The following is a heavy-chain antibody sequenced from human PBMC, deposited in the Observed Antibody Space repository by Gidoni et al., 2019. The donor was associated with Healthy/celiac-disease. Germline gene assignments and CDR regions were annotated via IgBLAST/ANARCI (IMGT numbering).Heavy chain of an antibody. CDR3: GCAYPDFDY. CDR2: ISYDGSNK. J-gene: IGHJ4*02. V-gene: IGHV3-30*03. CDR1: GFTFSSYG. Sequence: QVQLVESGGGAVQPGRSLRLSCAASGFTFSSYGMHWVRQAPGKGLEWVAVISYDGSNKYYADSVKGRFTISRDNSKNTLYLQMNSLRAEDTAVYYCGCAYPDFDYWGQGTLVTVSS.